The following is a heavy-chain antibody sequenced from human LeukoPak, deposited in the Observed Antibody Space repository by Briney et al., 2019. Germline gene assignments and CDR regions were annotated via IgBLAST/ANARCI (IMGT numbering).Heavy chain of an antibody. D-gene: IGHD3-10*01. Sequence: SETLSLTCTVSGGSISRYYWSWIRQPAGKGLEWIGGSTNQNPSLKSRIAISVDTSKNQFSLNLSSVTAADTAVYYCARHDYSYYIRLWGQGTLVTVSS. CDR3: ARHDYSYYIRL. CDR2: ST. J-gene: IGHJ4*02. V-gene: IGHV4-4*07. CDR1: GGSISRYY.